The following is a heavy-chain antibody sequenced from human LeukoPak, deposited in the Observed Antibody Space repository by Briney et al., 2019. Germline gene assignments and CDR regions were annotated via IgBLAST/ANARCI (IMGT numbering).Heavy chain of an antibody. D-gene: IGHD3-10*02. CDR1: GFTFSSYD. J-gene: IGHJ3*02. CDR2: IGTAGDT. Sequence: PGGSLRLSCAASGFTFSSYDMPWVRHATGKGLEWVSAIGTAGDTYYPGSVKGRFTISRENAKNSLYLQMNSLRAGDTAVYYCARGNVRGAFDIWGQGTMVTVSS. V-gene: IGHV3-13*01. CDR3: ARGNVRGAFDI.